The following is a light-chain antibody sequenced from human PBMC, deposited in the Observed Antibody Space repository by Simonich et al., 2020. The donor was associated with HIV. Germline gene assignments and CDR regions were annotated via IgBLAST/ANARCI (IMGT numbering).Light chain of an antibody. J-gene: IGKJ1*01. Sequence: DIQMTQSPSTLSASVGDRVTITCRASQSISSWLAWYQQKPGKAPKHLLYVASRLESGVPSRFSGSGSGTDFTLTISSLQPDDFGTYYCQQYNSYWWTFGQGTKVEIK. CDR2: VAS. V-gene: IGKV1-5*01. CDR3: QQYNSYWWT. CDR1: QSISSW.